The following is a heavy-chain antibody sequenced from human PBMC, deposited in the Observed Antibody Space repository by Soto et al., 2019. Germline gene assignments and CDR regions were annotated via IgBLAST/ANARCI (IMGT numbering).Heavy chain of an antibody. V-gene: IGHV5-10-1*01. D-gene: IGHD4-4*01. CDR1: GYSFTSYW. CDR2: IDPSDSYT. CDR3: ARHPSPYSNYYYYYGMDV. Sequence: PGESLKISCKGSGYSFTSYWISWVRQMPGKGLEWMGRIDPSDSYTNYSPSFQGHVTISADKSISTAYLQWSSLKASDTAMYYCARHPSPYSNYYYYYGMDVWGQGTTVTVSS. J-gene: IGHJ6*02.